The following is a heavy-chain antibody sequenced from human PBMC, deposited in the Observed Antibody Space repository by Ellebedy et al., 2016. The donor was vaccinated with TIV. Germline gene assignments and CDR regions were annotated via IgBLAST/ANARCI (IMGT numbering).Heavy chain of an antibody. CDR3: ARAGGGDYYGSGSDY. J-gene: IGHJ4*02. CDR2: IYPGDSDT. CDR1: GYSFTSYW. V-gene: IGHV5-51*01. D-gene: IGHD3-10*01. Sequence: GESLKISXKGSGYSFTSYWIGWVRQMPGKGLEWMGIIYPGDSDTRYSPSFQGQVTISADKSISTAYLQWSSLKASDTAMYYCARAGGGDYYGSGSDYWGQGTLVTVSS.